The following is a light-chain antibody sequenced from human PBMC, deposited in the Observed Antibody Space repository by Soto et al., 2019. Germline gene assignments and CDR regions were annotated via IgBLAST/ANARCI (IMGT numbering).Light chain of an antibody. V-gene: IGKV3-15*01. Sequence: EIVMTQSPVTLSVSPGERVTLSCRASQSVSNNLAWYQQKSGQAPRLLIYGASTRVTGIPARFSGSGSGTEFTLTISSLQFEDFANYYCQQYDNWPPVTFGQGTRLDIK. J-gene: IGKJ5*01. CDR1: QSVSNN. CDR2: GAS. CDR3: QQYDNWPPVT.